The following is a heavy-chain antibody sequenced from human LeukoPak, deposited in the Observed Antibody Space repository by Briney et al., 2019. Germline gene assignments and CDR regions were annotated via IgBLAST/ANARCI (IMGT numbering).Heavy chain of an antibody. J-gene: IGHJ4*02. CDR3: ARAGYGDYVDY. CDR2: IYYSGST. Sequence: SETLSLTCTVSGGSISSYYWSWIRQPPGKGLEWIGYIYYSGSTNYNPSLKSRVTISVDTSKNQFSLKLSSVTAADTAVYYCARAGYGDYVDYWGQGTPVTVSS. CDR1: GGSISSYY. D-gene: IGHD4-17*01. V-gene: IGHV4-59*01.